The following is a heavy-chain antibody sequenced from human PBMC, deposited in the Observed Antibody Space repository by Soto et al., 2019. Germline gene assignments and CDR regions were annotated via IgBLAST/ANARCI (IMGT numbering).Heavy chain of an antibody. CDR2: ISAHNGNT. CDR1: GYDFTTYG. CDR3: ARGRYGDY. Sequence: QVHLVQSGAEVKKPGASVKVSCKGSGYDFTTYGITWVRQAPGQGLEWMAWISAHNGNTDYAQKLQGRVTVTRDTSRSADNIELRSLRSDDAAVYYCARGRYGDYWGQGALGTVSS. D-gene: IGHD1-1*01. V-gene: IGHV1-18*01. J-gene: IGHJ4*02.